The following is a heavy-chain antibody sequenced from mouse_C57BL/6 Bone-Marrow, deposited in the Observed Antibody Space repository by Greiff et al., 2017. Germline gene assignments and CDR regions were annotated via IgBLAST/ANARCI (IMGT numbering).Heavy chain of an antibody. J-gene: IGHJ3*01. CDR2: INPGSGGT. CDR1: GYAFTNYL. Sequence: QVQLQQSGAELVRPGTSVKVSCKASGYAFTNYLIEWVKQRPGQGLEWIGVINPGSGGTNYNEKFKGKATLTADKSSSTAYMQLSSRTSEDSAVYFCARSPYYYGSSLAWFAYWGQGTLVTVSA. CDR3: ARSPYYYGSSLAWFAY. D-gene: IGHD1-1*01. V-gene: IGHV1-54*01.